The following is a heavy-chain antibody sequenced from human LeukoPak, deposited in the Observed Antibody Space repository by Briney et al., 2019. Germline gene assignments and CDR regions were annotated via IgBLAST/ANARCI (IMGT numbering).Heavy chain of an antibody. Sequence: GGSLTLSCAVSGFPVGRNYMCWVRPPPGEGVGRVSVIYSDRSTYYADSVTDRFNISRDNSKNTLYLQMNSLRVEDTDVYYCARDRVEAIAVSCGFDYWGQGTLVTVSS. CDR3: ARDRVEAIAVSCGFDY. J-gene: IGHJ4*02. CDR2: IYSDRST. CDR1: GFPVGRNY. V-gene: IGHV3-66*01. D-gene: IGHD6-19*01.